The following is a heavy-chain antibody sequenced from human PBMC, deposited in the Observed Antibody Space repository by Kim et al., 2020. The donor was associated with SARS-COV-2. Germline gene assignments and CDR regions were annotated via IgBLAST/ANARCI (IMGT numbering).Heavy chain of an antibody. J-gene: IGHJ6*02. CDR3: ARAPCRGGSSTSCYYYGMDV. CDR1: GGSFSGYY. V-gene: IGHV4-34*01. Sequence: SETLSLTCAVYGGSFSGYYWSWIRQPPGKGLEWIGEINHSGSTNYNPSLKSRVTISVDTSKNQFSLKLSSVTAADTAVYYCARAPCRGGSSTSCYYYGMDVWGQGTTVTVSS. CDR2: INHSGST. D-gene: IGHD2-2*01.